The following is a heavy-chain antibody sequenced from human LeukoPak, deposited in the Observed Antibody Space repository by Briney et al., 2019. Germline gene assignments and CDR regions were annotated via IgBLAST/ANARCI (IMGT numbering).Heavy chain of an antibody. CDR2: VKSDGSST. Sequence: GGSLRLSCAASGFTLSSYAMHWVRQAPGKGLVWVSRVKSDGSSTSYADSVKGRFTISRDNARNTLYLQMNSLRAEDTAVYYCARDGFLGPVTAYLDCWGQGTPVTVSS. V-gene: IGHV3-74*01. J-gene: IGHJ4*02. CDR1: GFTLSSYA. D-gene: IGHD2-21*02. CDR3: ARDGFLGPVTAYLDC.